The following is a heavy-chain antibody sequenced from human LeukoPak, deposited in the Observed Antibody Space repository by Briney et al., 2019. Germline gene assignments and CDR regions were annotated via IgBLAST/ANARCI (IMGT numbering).Heavy chain of an antibody. CDR1: GFTFSSYS. V-gene: IGHV3-21*01. CDR3: AREDEREYYFNY. Sequence: PGGSLRLSCAASGFTFSSYSMNWVRQAPGKGLEWVSSISSSSSYIYYADSVKGRFTISRDNAKNSLYLQMNSLRAEDTAVYYCAREDEREYYFNYWGQGTLVTVSS. D-gene: IGHD3-10*01. CDR2: ISSSSSYI. J-gene: IGHJ4*02.